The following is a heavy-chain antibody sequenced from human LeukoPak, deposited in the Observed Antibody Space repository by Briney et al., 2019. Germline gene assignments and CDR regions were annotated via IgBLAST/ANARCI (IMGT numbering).Heavy chain of an antibody. V-gene: IGHV3-7*03. Sequence: GGSLRLSCVASGFSFSNSWMTWVRRAPGKGLEWVANIKQGGSSKYYVDSVKGRFTISRDDAKNSLFLQMNSLRAEDTAVYYCARGPKYYDFWSGYYEELFDAFDIWGQGTMVTVSS. CDR1: GFSFSNSW. CDR3: ARGPKYYDFWSGYYEELFDAFDI. J-gene: IGHJ3*02. CDR2: IKQGGSSK. D-gene: IGHD3-3*01.